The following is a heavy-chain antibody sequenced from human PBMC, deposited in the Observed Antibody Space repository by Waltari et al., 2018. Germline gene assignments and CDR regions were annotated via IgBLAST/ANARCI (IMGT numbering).Heavy chain of an antibody. CDR1: GFTFSSYW. D-gene: IGHD4-17*01. Sequence: EVQLVESGGGLVQPGGSLRLSCAASGFTFSSYWMHWVRQAPGKGLVWVSRIKSEGSGTSYADSVKGRFTISRDNTKNTLYLQMNSLRAEDTAVYYCARSCGLRCHWFDPWGQGTLVTVSS. J-gene: IGHJ5*02. V-gene: IGHV3-74*01. CDR2: IKSEGSGT. CDR3: ARSCGLRCHWFDP.